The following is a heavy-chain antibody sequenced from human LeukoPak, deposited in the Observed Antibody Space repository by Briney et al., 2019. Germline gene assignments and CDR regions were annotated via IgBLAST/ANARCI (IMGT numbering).Heavy chain of an antibody. J-gene: IGHJ6*02. Sequence: SETLSLTCTVSGGSIKSYYWAWIRQPPGKALEWMGNIYYSGATNYNPSLKSRLTISLDTSKNQFSLNLSSVTAADTAVYYCARRDWGTYYTMDVWGQGTTVTVSS. D-gene: IGHD7-27*01. CDR1: GGSIKSYY. CDR2: IYYSGAT. V-gene: IGHV4-59*01. CDR3: ARRDWGTYYTMDV.